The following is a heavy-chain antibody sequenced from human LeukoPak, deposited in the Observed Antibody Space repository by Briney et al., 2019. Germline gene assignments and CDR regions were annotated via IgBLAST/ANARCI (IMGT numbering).Heavy chain of an antibody. J-gene: IGHJ5*02. CDR2: ISSRSTYI. V-gene: IGHV3-11*06. CDR3: ARVRAGLQAFDT. Sequence: GSLRLSCAASGFTVGDNYMSWVRQAPGKGLGWVSSISSRSTYILYADSVKGRFTVSRDNAKNSLYLQMDSLRAEDTAVYYCARVRAGLQAFDTWGQGTLVTVSS. CDR1: GFTVGDNY. D-gene: IGHD4-11*01.